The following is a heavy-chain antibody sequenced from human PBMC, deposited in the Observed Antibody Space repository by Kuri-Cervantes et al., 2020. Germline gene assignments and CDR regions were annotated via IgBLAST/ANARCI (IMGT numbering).Heavy chain of an antibody. CDR1: GFTFSSYA. CDR3: AKVIGEYYDFWSGTTYHYGMDV. J-gene: IGHJ6*02. Sequence: GESLKISCAASGFTFSSYAMSWVRQAPGKGLEWVSAISGSGGSTYYADSVKGRFTISRDNSKNTLYLQMNSLRAEDTAVYYCAKVIGEYYDFWSGTTYHYGMDVWGQGTTVTVSS. V-gene: IGHV3-23*01. D-gene: IGHD3-3*01. CDR2: ISGSGGST.